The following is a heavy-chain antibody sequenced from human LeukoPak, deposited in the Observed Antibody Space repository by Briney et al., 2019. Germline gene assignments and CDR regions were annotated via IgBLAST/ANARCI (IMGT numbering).Heavy chain of an antibody. CDR3: ARGGLPARSWFDP. J-gene: IGHJ5*02. CDR2: INPSSGRT. V-gene: IGHV1-46*01. CDR1: GYTFTSYY. D-gene: IGHD3/OR15-3a*01. Sequence: ASVKVFCKASGYTFTSYYMNWVRQAPGQGLEWMEIINPSSGRTTYAQKFQGRVTMTRDTSTSTVYMELTSLRSEDTAVFYCARGGLPARSWFDPWGQGTLVTVSS.